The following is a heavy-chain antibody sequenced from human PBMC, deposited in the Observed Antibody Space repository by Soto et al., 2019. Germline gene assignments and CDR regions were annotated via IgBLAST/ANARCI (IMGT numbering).Heavy chain of an antibody. CDR3: ARALAVAGPSPPVD. CDR1: GFTFSSYA. D-gene: IGHD6-19*01. J-gene: IGHJ4*02. Sequence: QVQLVESGGGVVQPGRSLRLSCAASGFTFSSYAMHWVRQAPGKGLEWVAVISYDGSNKYYADSVKGRFTISRDNSKNTLYLQMNSLRAEDTAVYYCARALAVAGPSPPVDWGQGTLVTVSS. CDR2: ISYDGSNK. V-gene: IGHV3-30-3*01.